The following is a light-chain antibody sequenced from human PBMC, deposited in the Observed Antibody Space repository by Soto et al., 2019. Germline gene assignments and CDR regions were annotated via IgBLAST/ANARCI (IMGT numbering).Light chain of an antibody. CDR1: SSNIGGNS. CDR2: DDN. Sequence: QSVLTQPHSVSAAPGQKVTISCSGSSSNIGGNSVSWYQQLPGTAPKLLIYDDNKRPSGIPDRFSGSKSGTSATLGITGFQTGDEADYYCGSWDSSLRAYVFGTGTKVTVL. CDR3: GSWDSSLRAYV. V-gene: IGLV1-51*01. J-gene: IGLJ1*01.